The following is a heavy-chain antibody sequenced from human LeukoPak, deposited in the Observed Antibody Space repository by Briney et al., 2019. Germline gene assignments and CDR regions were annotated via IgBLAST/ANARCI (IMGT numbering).Heavy chain of an antibody. CDR1: GFTFSRYW. Sequence: PGGSLRLSCAASGFTFSRYWMSWVRQAPGKGLEWVANIKQDGSEKYYVDSVKGRFTISRDNAKNSLYLQMNSLRAEDTAVYYCARENIAEYYYDSSGYYRDDYWGQGTLVTVSS. J-gene: IGHJ4*02. V-gene: IGHV3-7*01. CDR2: IKQDGSEK. D-gene: IGHD3-22*01. CDR3: ARENIAEYYYDSSGYYRDDY.